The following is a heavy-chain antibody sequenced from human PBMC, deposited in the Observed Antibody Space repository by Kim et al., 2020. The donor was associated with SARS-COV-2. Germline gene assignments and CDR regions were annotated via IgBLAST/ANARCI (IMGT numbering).Heavy chain of an antibody. CDR3: ARDRASVDFRPGALDY. CDR1: GFSFSSFA. Sequence: GGSLRLSCATSGFSFSSFAIHWVRQAPGKGLEWLAMISHDGSSKFYADSVRGRFTISKDTSNNTVFLQMNSLRHDDTAIYYCARDRASVDFRPGALDYWG. J-gene: IGHJ4*01. D-gene: IGHD3-3*01. CDR2: ISHDGSSK. V-gene: IGHV3-30*04.